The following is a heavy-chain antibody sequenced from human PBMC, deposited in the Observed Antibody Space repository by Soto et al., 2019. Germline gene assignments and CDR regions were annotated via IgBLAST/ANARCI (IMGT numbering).Heavy chain of an antibody. J-gene: IGHJ6*02. Sequence: QTLSRTCAISGDSVSSDTASWIWIRQSPSRGLEWLGRTYYKSKWNNDYALSVKSRITISPDTSQNQFSLDLDSVTPEDTAVYYCVGVTLFRCMDVWGQGTPVTVS. D-gene: IGHD3-10*01. CDR1: GDSVSSDTAS. CDR2: TYYKSKWNN. CDR3: VGVTLFRCMDV. V-gene: IGHV6-1*01.